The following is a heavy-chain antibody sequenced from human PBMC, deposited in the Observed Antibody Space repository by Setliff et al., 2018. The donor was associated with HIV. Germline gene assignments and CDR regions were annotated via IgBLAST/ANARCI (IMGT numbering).Heavy chain of an antibody. CDR1: GYTFTAYG. CDR3: AGGGCSCYSFPPNWFDP. D-gene: IGHD3-22*01. V-gene: IGHV1-18*01. J-gene: IGHJ5*02. CDR2: ISGYNGNT. Sequence: ASVKVSCKPSGYTFTAYGLSWVRQAPGQGFEWMGWISGYNGNTNYAQKPQGRVTMTTDTSTSTAYTELRRLSSDDPAVYYCAGGGCSCYSFPPNWFDPWGQGTLVTVSS.